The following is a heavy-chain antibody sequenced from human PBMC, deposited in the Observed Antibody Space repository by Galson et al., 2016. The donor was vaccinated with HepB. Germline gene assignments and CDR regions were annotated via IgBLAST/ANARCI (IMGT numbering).Heavy chain of an antibody. CDR2: IYSGGST. J-gene: IGHJ6*02. CDR3: ATTKTGYSTSFSTPPMGYYYYGMDV. CDR1: GFTVSSHY. Sequence: SLRLSCAASGFTVSSHYMSWVRQAPGKGLEWVSVIYSGGSTYYADSVKGRFTIPRDNSKNTLYLHMNRLSAEDTAVYYCATTKTGYSTSFSTPPMGYYYYGMDVWGQGTTVTVSS. V-gene: IGHV3-53*01. D-gene: IGHD6-13*01.